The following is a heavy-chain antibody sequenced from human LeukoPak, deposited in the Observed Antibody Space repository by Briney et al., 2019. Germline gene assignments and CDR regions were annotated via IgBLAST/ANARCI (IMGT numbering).Heavy chain of an antibody. CDR1: GGSFSGYY. CDR3: ARGGGIAVAGTPIDY. D-gene: IGHD6-19*01. CDR2: INHSGST. Sequence: SETLSLTSAVYGGSFSGYYWSWIRQPPGKGLEWMGEINHSGSTNYNPSLKSRVTITVDTSKTQFSLKLSSVTAADTAVYYCARGGGIAVAGTPIDYWGQGTLVTVSS. J-gene: IGHJ4*02. V-gene: IGHV4-34*01.